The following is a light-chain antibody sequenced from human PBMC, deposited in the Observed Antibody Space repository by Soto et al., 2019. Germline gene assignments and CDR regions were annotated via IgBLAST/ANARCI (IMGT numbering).Light chain of an antibody. CDR2: GAS. CDR1: QRFSSTC. Sequence: PGDRATLSCRASQRFSSTCFAWYQQKPGQAPRLLIYGASSRATGIPDRFSGSGSGTDFTLTISRLEPEDFAVYYCQQYASSVTVGQGTKVEIQ. CDR3: QQYASSVT. V-gene: IGKV3-20*01. J-gene: IGKJ1*01.